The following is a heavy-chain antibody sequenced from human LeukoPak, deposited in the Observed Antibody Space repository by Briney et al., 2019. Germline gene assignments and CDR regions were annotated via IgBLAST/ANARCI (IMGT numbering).Heavy chain of an antibody. Sequence: SETLSLTCTVSGGSISSYYWSWIRQPPGKGLEWIGNIYYSGSTNYNPSLKGRVTISVDTSRNQFSLKLSSVTAADTAVYYCARAGTAKYYYYGMDVWGQGTTVTVSS. CDR2: IYYSGST. CDR1: GGSISSYY. V-gene: IGHV4-59*01. D-gene: IGHD2-21*02. CDR3: ARAGTAKYYYYGMDV. J-gene: IGHJ6*02.